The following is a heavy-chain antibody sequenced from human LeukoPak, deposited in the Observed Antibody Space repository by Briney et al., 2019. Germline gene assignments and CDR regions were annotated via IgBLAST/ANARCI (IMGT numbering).Heavy chain of an antibody. CDR1: GFTFSSNP. Sequence: SGGSLRLSCAASGFTFSSNPMTWVRQAPGKGLEWVSVIYSGGSTYYADSVKGRFIISRDNSKNTLSLQMNSLRAEDTAVYYCVRDLTWGQGTLVTVPS. CDR3: VRDLT. V-gene: IGHV3-53*01. J-gene: IGHJ5*02. CDR2: IYSGGST.